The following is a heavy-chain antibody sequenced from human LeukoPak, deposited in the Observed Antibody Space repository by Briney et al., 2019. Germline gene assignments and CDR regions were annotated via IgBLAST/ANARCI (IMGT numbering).Heavy chain of an antibody. CDR3: AREGVGANFDY. CDR1: GFTFSSYE. D-gene: IGHD1-26*01. CDR2: ISSSGSTI. V-gene: IGHV3-48*03. J-gene: IGHJ4*02. Sequence: GGSLRLSCAASGFTFSSYEMNWVRQAPGKWLEWVSYISSSGSTIYYADSVKGRFTISRDNAKNSLYLQMNSLRAEDTAVYYCAREGVGANFDYWGQGTLVTVSS.